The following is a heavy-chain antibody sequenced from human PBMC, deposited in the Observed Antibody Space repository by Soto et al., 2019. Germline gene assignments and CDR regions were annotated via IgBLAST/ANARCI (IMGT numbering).Heavy chain of an antibody. D-gene: IGHD1-26*01. CDR1: GGSIRNGDYY. V-gene: IGHV4-30-4*01. CDR3: VTVNLVGAAYYFDY. CDR2: VYYSGTT. J-gene: IGHJ4*02. Sequence: SETLSLTCTVSGGSIRNGDYYWGWIRRPPGKGLEWIGYVYYSGTTYSHPSLNSRVSISVDTSENQFSLRLTSVTAADTAVYYCVTVNLVGAAYYFDYWGPGTLVTVSS.